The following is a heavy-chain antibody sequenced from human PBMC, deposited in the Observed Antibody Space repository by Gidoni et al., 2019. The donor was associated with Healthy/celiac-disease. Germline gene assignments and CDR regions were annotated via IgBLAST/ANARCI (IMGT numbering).Heavy chain of an antibody. D-gene: IGHD1-26*01. J-gene: IGHJ4*02. CDR1: GFTFSSYG. CDR3: ARGTDGRWSYSFDY. Sequence: QVQLVESGGGVVQPGRSLRLSCAASGFTFSSYGMHWVRQAPGKGLAWVAVIWYDGSNKYYADSVKGRFTISRENSKNTLYLQMNSLRAEDTAVYYCARGTDGRWSYSFDYWGQGTLVTVSS. CDR2: IWYDGSNK. V-gene: IGHV3-33*01.